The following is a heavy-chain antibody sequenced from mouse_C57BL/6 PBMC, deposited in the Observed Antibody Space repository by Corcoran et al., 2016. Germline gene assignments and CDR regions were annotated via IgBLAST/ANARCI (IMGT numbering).Heavy chain of an antibody. V-gene: IGHV9-3*01. Sequence: QIQLVQSGPELKKPGETVKISCKASGYTFTTYGMSWVKQAPGKGLKWMGWINTYSGVPTYADDFKGRFAFSLETSASTDYLQINNLKNEDTATYFCARSYYYGSSYYVMDYWGQGTSVTVSS. CDR3: ARSYYYGSSYYVMDY. J-gene: IGHJ4*01. CDR2: INTYSGVP. CDR1: GYTFTTYG. D-gene: IGHD1-1*01.